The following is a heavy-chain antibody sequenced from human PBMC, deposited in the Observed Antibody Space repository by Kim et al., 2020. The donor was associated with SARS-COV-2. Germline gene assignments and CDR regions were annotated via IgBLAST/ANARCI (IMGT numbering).Heavy chain of an antibody. CDR2: ISGDGGST. D-gene: IGHD3-22*01. CDR1: GFTFDDYA. CDR3: AKEEGYDSSGYYSGYYYGMDV. Sequence: GGSLRLSCAASGFTFDDYAMHWVRQAPGKGLEWVSLISGDGGSTYYADSVKGRFTISRDNSKNSLYLQMNSLRTEDTALYYCAKEEGYDSSGYYSGYYYGMDVWGQGTTVTVSS. J-gene: IGHJ6*02. V-gene: IGHV3-43*02.